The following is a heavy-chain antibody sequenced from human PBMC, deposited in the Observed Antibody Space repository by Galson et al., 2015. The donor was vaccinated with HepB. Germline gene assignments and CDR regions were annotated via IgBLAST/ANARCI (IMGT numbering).Heavy chain of an antibody. Sequence: SLRLSCAASGFTFSGSAMHWVRQASGKGLEWVGRIRSRANSYATAYAASVQGRFTISSDDSKNTVYLQMNSLKAEDAAVYYFTRTSVVPAIDYWGQGTLVTVSS. CDR3: TRTSVVPAIDY. CDR1: GFTFSGSA. D-gene: IGHD4-23*01. V-gene: IGHV3-73*01. CDR2: IRSRANSYAT. J-gene: IGHJ4*02.